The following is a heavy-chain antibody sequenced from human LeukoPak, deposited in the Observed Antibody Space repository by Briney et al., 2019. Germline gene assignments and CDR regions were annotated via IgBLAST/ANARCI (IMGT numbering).Heavy chain of an antibody. CDR2: IIPIFGTA. D-gene: IGHD4-23*01. Sequence: SVKVSCKASGGSFSSYAINWARQAPGQGLEWMGGIIPIFGTANYAQKFQDRVTITAVESMSTVYMELSSLRSEDTAVYYCARGWLAETTVVTPYNYWGQGTLVTVSS. CDR3: ARGWLAETTVVTPYNY. CDR1: GGSFSSYA. V-gene: IGHV1-69*13. J-gene: IGHJ4*02.